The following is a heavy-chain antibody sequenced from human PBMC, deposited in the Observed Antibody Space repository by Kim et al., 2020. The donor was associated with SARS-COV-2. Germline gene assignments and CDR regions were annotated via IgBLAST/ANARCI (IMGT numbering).Heavy chain of an antibody. V-gene: IGHV3-23*01. J-gene: IGHJ4*02. D-gene: IGHD5-12*01. CDR1: GFTFSSYA. CDR2: ISASGGGT. Sequence: WGSLRLSCAASGFTFSSYAMSWVRQAPGKGLEWVSTISASGGGTYYADSVKGRFTISRDTSKNTLYLQMNSLRAEDTAVYYCAKRDSGYESYWGQGTLVTVSS. CDR3: AKRDSGYESY.